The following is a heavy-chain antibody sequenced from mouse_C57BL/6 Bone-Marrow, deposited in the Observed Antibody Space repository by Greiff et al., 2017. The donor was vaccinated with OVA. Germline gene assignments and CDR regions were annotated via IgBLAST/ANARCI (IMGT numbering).Heavy chain of an antibody. J-gene: IGHJ1*03. CDR1: GYSFTDYN. V-gene: IGHV1-39*01. CDR3: ARLPQLLREGGYFDV. Sequence: VQLQQSGPELVKPGASVKISCKASGYSFTDYNMNWVKQSNGKSLEWIGEINPNYGTTRYNQKFKGKATLTVDQSSSTAYMQLNSLASEDSAVYDCARLPQLLREGGYFDVWGTGTTVTVSS. CDR2: INPNYGTT. D-gene: IGHD1-1*01.